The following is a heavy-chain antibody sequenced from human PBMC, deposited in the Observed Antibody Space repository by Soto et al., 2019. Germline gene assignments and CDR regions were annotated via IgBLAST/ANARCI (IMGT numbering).Heavy chain of an antibody. J-gene: IGHJ4*02. D-gene: IGHD1-1*01. CDR3: ARHVHSSGSEAFDY. V-gene: IGHV4-59*08. Sequence: ASETLSLICAVAGDSISCSYWSWIRQPPGKGLEWIGFIHYTGRTSYNPSLKSRITVSLDKSKNQFSLSLSSATAADTAVYYCARHVHSSGSEAFDYWGQGTLVTVSS. CDR2: IHYTGRT. CDR1: GDSISCSY.